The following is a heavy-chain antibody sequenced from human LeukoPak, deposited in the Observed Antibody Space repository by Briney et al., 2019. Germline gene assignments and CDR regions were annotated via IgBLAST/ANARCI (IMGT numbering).Heavy chain of an antibody. V-gene: IGHV1-18*01. Sequence: ASVKVSCKASGYTFTNYGISWVRQAPGQGLEWMGWISTYNGNTNYAQKLQGRVTMTTDTSTSTAYMELRRLRSEDTAVYYCARDHRGYFDYWGQGTLVTVSS. J-gene: IGHJ4*02. CDR3: ARDHRGYFDY. CDR2: ISTYNGNT. CDR1: GYTFTNYG.